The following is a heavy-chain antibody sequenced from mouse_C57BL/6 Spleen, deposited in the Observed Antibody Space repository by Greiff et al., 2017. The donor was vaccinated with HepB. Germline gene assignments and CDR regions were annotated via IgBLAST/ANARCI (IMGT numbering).Heavy chain of an antibody. J-gene: IGHJ2*01. CDR3: AREGYYGSKAGFDY. CDR2: INPGSGGT. Sequence: VQLQQSGAELVRPGTSVKVSCKASGYAFTNYLTEWVKQRPGQGLEWIGVINPGSGGTNYNEKFKGKATLTADKSSSTAYMQLSSLTSEDSAVYFCAREGYYGSKAGFDYWGQGTTLTVSS. D-gene: IGHD1-1*01. V-gene: IGHV1-54*01. CDR1: GYAFTNYL.